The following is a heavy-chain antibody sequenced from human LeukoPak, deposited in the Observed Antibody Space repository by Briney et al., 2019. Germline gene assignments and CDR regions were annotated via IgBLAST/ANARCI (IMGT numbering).Heavy chain of an antibody. D-gene: IGHD6-19*01. J-gene: IGHJ4*02. CDR1: GVTFSTYA. Sequence: QPGGSLRLSCAASGVTFSTYAMSWVRQAPGKGLEWVSTIVGSGGSTYYADSVKGRFTISRDNSKNTLYLQMSSLRAEDTAVYYCAKVSGIAVAGVGYWGQGTLVTVSS. CDR2: IVGSGGST. CDR3: AKVSGIAVAGVGY. V-gene: IGHV3-23*01.